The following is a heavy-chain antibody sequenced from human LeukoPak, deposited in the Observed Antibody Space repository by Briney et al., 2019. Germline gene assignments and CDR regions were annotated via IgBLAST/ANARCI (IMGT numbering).Heavy chain of an antibody. D-gene: IGHD3-10*01. J-gene: IGHJ6*03. Sequence: SQTLSLTCAISGDSVSRNSATWNWIRQSPARGLEWLGRTYYRSKWYNDYAVSVKSRITINPDTPKNQFSLQLNSVTPEDTAVYYCARAVLWFGDLDYYYYMDVWGKGTTVTVSS. CDR2: TYYRSKWYN. CDR3: ARAVLWFGDLDYYYYMDV. CDR1: GDSVSRNSAT. V-gene: IGHV6-1*01.